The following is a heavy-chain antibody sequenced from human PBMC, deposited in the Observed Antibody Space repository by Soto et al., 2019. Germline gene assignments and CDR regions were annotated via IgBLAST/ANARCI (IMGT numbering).Heavy chain of an antibody. CDR2: IIPIFGTA. J-gene: IGHJ6*04. D-gene: IGHD6-6*01. Sequence: SSVKVSCKASGGTFSSYAISWVRQAPGQGLEWMGGIIPIFGTANYAQKFQGRVTITADKSTSTAYMELSSLRSEDTAVYYCARDRYSSSSGYYYYYYGREVWGRRFKVTLAS. CDR3: ARDRYSSSSGYYYYYYGREV. CDR1: GGTFSSYA. V-gene: IGHV1-69*06.